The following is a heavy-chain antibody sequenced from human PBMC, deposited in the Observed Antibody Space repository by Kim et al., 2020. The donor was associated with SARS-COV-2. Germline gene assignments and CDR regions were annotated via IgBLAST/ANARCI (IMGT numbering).Heavy chain of an antibody. V-gene: IGHV1-3*01. D-gene: IGHD6-13*01. CDR3: ARAPQDSSSWYEDAFDI. J-gene: IGHJ3*02. Sequence: KFQGRVTITRDTSASTAYMELSSLRSEDTAVYYCARAPQDSSSWYEDAFDIWGQGTMVTVSS.